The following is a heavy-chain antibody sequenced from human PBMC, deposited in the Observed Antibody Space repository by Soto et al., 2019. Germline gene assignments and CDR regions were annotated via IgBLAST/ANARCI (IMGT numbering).Heavy chain of an antibody. Sequence: SVKVSCKASGDTFSGYPINWVRQTPGEGLEWMGRIIPVFGTTNDAQRFEGRVTFTADESTNTAYMELRGLLSEDTAVYYCARDGGFGELKYWGPGTLVTVSS. CDR3: ARDGGFGELKY. D-gene: IGHD3-10*01. J-gene: IGHJ4*02. V-gene: IGHV1-69*13. CDR2: IIPVFGTT. CDR1: GDTFSGYP.